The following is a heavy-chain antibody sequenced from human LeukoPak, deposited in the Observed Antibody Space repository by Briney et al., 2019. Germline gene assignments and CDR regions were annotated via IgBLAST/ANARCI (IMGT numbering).Heavy chain of an antibody. Sequence: GGSLRLSCAASGFTFSSYAMSWVRQAPGKGLEWVSAISGSGGSTYYADSVKGRFTISRDNSKNTLYLQVNSLRAEDTAVYYCAKAPRITMVRGVISRHNWFDPWGQGTLVTVSS. V-gene: IGHV3-23*01. D-gene: IGHD3-10*01. CDR2: ISGSGGST. CDR1: GFTFSSYA. CDR3: AKAPRITMVRGVISRHNWFDP. J-gene: IGHJ5*02.